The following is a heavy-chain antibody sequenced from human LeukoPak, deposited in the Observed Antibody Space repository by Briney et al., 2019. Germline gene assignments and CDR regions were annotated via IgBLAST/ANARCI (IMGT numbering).Heavy chain of an antibody. CDR3: AREHCSSTSCYTNEGFDY. CDR2: IYTSGSA. Sequence: SETLSLTCTVSGGSISSGSYYWSWIRQPAGKGLEWIGRIYTSGSANYNPSLKSRVTISVDTSKNQFSLKLSSVTAADTAVYYCAREHCSSTSCYTNEGFDYWGHGTLATVSS. J-gene: IGHJ4*01. CDR1: GGSISSGSYY. D-gene: IGHD2-2*02. V-gene: IGHV4-61*02.